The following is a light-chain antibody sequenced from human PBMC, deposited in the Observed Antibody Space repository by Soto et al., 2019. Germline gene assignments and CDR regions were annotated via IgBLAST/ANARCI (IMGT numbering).Light chain of an antibody. CDR2: GAS. J-gene: IGKJ2*01. Sequence: EIVLTQSPGTLSLSPGERATLSCRASQSVISSHLAWYQQKPGQPPRLLISGASSRATGIPDRFSGSGSGTDFTLTISRLEPEDFAVYYCQQYSSPLRQYTFGQGTKLEIK. V-gene: IGKV3-20*01. CDR3: QQYSSPLRQYT. CDR1: QSVISSH.